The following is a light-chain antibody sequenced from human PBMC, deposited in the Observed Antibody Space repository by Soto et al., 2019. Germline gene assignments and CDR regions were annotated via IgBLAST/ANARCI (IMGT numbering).Light chain of an antibody. V-gene: IGKV3-20*01. Sequence: EIVLTQSPGTLSLSPGERATLSCRASQSVSSSYLAWYQQKPGQAPRLLIYGASSRATGIPDRFSGSGSGTDFTLTISRLDPEDFAVYYCQRYGSSPLTFGGGTKVDIK. CDR3: QRYGSSPLT. CDR1: QSVSSSY. J-gene: IGKJ4*01. CDR2: GAS.